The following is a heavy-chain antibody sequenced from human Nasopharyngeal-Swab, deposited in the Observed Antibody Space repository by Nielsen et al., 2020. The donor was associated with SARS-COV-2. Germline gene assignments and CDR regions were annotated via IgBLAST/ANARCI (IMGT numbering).Heavy chain of an antibody. CDR1: GFTFSSYW. Sequence: GESLKIFCAASGFTFSSYWMSWVRQAPGKGLEWVANIKQDGSEKYYVDSVKGRFSISRDNAKNSLYLQMNSLRAEDTAVYYCARVGSSSWYFDYWGQGTLVTVSS. D-gene: IGHD6-13*01. CDR3: ARVGSSSWYFDY. CDR2: IKQDGSEK. V-gene: IGHV3-7*01. J-gene: IGHJ4*02.